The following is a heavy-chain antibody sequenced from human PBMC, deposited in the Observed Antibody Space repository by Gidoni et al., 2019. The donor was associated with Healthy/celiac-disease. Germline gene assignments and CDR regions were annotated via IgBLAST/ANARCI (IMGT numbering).Heavy chain of an antibody. CDR1: GFTFSSYA. D-gene: IGHD3-10*02. V-gene: IGHV3-30-3*01. CDR2: ISDDGSNK. Sequence: QVQLVESGGGVVQPGRSLRLSCAASGFTFSSYAMHWVRQAPGKGLEWVAVISDDGSNKYYADSVKGRFTISRDNSKNTLYLQMNSLRAEDTAVYYCASVRGVIMGAFDIWGQGTMVTVSS. CDR3: ASVRGVIMGAFDI. J-gene: IGHJ3*02.